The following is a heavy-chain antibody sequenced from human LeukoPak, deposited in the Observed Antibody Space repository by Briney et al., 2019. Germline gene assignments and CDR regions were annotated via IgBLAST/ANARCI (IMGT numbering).Heavy chain of an antibody. J-gene: IGHJ4*02. D-gene: IGHD3-9*01. CDR3: ARPRNVLRYFGWPLFDY. V-gene: IGHV1-3*01. Sequence: FQGRVTITRDTSASTAYMELSSLRSEDTAVYYCARPRNVLRYFGWPLFDYWGQGTLVTVSS.